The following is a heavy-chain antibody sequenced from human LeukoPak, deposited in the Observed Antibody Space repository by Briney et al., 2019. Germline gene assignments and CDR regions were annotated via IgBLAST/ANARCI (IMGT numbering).Heavy chain of an antibody. J-gene: IGHJ5*02. D-gene: IGHD6-6*01. Sequence: GGSLRLSCAASGFTVSSYTMNWVRQAPGKGLEWDSYISSSSSTIYYADSVKGRFTISRDNAKNSLYLQMNSLRAEDTAVYYCARDAGYSSSYGWFDPWGQGTLVTVSS. CDR1: GFTVSSYT. CDR3: ARDAGYSSSYGWFDP. CDR2: ISSSSSTI. V-gene: IGHV3-48*01.